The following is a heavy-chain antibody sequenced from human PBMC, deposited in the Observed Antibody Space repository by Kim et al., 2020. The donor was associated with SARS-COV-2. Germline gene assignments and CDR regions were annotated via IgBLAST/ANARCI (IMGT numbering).Heavy chain of an antibody. Sequence: ASVKVSCRAIGYALTSHYIQWVRQAPGQGLEWVGIXKPSSGSTNYAEKFQGRLIMTRDTSTSTVYMELXSLRSDDTXVFYCAXTXGYRGSLFXFDYXGPG. J-gene: IGHJ4*02. CDR3: AXTXGYRGSLFXFDY. CDR1: GYALTSHY. CDR2: XKPSSGST. V-gene: IGHV1-46*01. D-gene: IGHD5-18*01.